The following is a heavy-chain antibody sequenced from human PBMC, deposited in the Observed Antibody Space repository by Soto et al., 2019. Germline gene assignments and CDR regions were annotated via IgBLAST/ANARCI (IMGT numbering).Heavy chain of an antibody. CDR1: GFTFSSSG. D-gene: IGHD3-22*01. V-gene: IGHV3-30*03. Sequence: GGSLRVSCVASGFTFSSSGMHWVRQAPGKGLEWVSFISYDGGNKYYGDSVKGRFTISRDNSKKTLYLQMDSLRGEDTSVYYCARDRLSMIVPAAIGMDVWGQGTRVTVS. J-gene: IGHJ6*02. CDR2: ISYDGGNK. CDR3: ARDRLSMIVPAAIGMDV.